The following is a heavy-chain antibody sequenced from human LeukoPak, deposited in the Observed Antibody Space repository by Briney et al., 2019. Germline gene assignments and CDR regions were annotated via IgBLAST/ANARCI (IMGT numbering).Heavy chain of an antibody. CDR1: GFTFSSYA. CDR2: ISSSSSYI. J-gene: IGHJ4*02. D-gene: IGHD3-22*01. CDR3: ARSDYYDSSGPRAGDY. Sequence: PGGSLRLSCAASGFTFSSYAMSWVRQAPGKGLEWVSSISSSSSYIYYADSVKGRFTISRDNAKNSLYLQMNSLRAEDTAVYYCARSDYYDSSGPRAGDYWGQGTLVTVSS. V-gene: IGHV3-21*01.